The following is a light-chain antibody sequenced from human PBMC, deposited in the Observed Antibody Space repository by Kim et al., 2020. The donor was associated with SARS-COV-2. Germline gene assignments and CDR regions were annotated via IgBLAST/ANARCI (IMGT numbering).Light chain of an antibody. CDR2: AAS. CDR3: QQCYSTPLA. V-gene: IGKV1-39*01. J-gene: IGKJ1*01. Sequence: DIQMTQSPSSLSASVGDRVTITCRASQSISSYLNWYQQKPGKAPKLLIYAASSLQSWVPSRFSGSGSGTDFTLTISSLQPEDFATYFYQQCYSTPLAFGQGTKVDIK. CDR1: QSISSY.